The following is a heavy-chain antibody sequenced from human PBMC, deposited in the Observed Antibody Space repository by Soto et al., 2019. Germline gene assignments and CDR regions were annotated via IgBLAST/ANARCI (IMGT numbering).Heavy chain of an antibody. Sequence: QVQLVQSGAEVKKPGALVKVSCKTSGYSFSEFRMHWVRQAPGQGLEWMGWVNPINGNTNYAQDFQGRVTMTRDASTKTVYMELSSLTSDDTSTVYCARENWHFDYWGQGTLITVSS. J-gene: IGHJ4*02. V-gene: IGHV1-2*02. CDR1: GYSFSEFR. CDR3: ARENWHFDY. CDR2: VNPINGNT.